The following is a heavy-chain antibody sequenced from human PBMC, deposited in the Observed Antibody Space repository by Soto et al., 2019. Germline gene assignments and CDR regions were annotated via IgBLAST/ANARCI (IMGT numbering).Heavy chain of an antibody. J-gene: IGHJ5*02. V-gene: IGHV3-23*01. Sequence: GGSLRLSCAASGFTFSSYAMSWVRQAPGKGLEWVSAISGSGGSTYYADSVKGRFTISRDNSKNTLYLQMNSLRAEDTAVYYCAKGPSESGWYDNWFDPWGQGTLVTVSS. CDR2: ISGSGGST. D-gene: IGHD6-19*01. CDR3: AKGPSESGWYDNWFDP. CDR1: GFTFSSYA.